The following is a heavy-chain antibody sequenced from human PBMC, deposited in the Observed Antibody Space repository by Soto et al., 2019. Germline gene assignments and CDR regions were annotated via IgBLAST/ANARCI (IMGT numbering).Heavy chain of an antibody. Sequence: QVQLVQSGAEVKKPGASVKVSCKASGYTFTSYYMHWVRQAPGQGLEWMGIINPSGGSTSYAQKFQGRVTMTRDTSTSTVYMELSSLRSEDTAVYYCAKLTYYDILTCYSDAFDILGQGTMVTVSS. D-gene: IGHD3-9*01. V-gene: IGHV1-46*03. J-gene: IGHJ3*02. CDR2: INPSGGST. CDR1: GYTFTSYY. CDR3: AKLTYYDILTCYSDAFDI.